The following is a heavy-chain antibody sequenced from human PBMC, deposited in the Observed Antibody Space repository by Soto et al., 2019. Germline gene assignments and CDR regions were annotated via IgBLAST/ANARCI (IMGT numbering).Heavy chain of an antibody. V-gene: IGHV3-15*01. Sequence: GGSLRLSCAASEFTLSNSGMSWVRQAPGNGLNWVGRIKSKTDGGTTDYAAPVKGRLTISRDDSKNTLYLQMNSLKTEDTAVYYCTTFGRSLRYFDWLFWGSGNDAFDIWGQGTMVTVSS. D-gene: IGHD3-9*01. CDR2: IKSKTDGGTT. J-gene: IGHJ3*02. CDR3: TTFGRSLRYFDWLFWGSGNDAFDI. CDR1: EFTLSNSG.